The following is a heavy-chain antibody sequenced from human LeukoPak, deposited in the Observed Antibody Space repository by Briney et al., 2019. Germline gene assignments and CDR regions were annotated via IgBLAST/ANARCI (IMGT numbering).Heavy chain of an antibody. J-gene: IGHJ4*02. Sequence: GESLKISCQASGYTFSDFWIGWVRQRPGKGLEWMGIIYPGDSDRRYSPSFQGQVTISADKSTSTAYLQWSTLKASDTPMYYCVRHDSGYYSGGSGYQGVDFWGQGTLITVSS. D-gene: IGHD3-22*01. CDR3: VRHDSGYYSGGSGYQGVDF. V-gene: IGHV5-51*01. CDR1: GYTFSDFW. CDR2: IYPGDSDR.